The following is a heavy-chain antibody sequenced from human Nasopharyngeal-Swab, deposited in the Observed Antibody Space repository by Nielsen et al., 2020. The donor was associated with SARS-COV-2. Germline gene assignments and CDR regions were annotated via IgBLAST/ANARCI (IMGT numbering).Heavy chain of an antibody. D-gene: IGHD6-19*01. V-gene: IGHV3-15*01. Sequence: SLKISCAASGFTFRNAWMSWVRQARGKGLEWVGRIKSKTDSGTTEYAAPVKGRFTISRDDSKYTLYLQMNSLKTEDTAVYYCTTGSSGWYHYYYGMDVWGQGTTVTVSS. CDR1: GFTFRNAW. CDR3: TTGSSGWYHYYYGMDV. J-gene: IGHJ6*02. CDR2: IKSKTDSGTT.